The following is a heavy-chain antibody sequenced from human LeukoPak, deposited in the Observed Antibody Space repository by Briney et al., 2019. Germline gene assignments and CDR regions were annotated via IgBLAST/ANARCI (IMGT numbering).Heavy chain of an antibody. V-gene: IGHV3-30-3*01. CDR1: GFTFSSYA. CDR3: ARGLDY. J-gene: IGHJ4*02. CDR2: ISYDGSNK. Sequence: GGSLILYCAASGFTFSSYAMHWVRQAPGKGLEWVAVISYDGSNKYYADSVKGRFTISRDNSKNTLYLQMNSLRAEDTAVYYCARGLDYWGQGTLVTVSS.